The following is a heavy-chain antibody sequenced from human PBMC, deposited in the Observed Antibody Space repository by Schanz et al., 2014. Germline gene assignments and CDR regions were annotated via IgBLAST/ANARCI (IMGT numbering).Heavy chain of an antibody. CDR1: GGSFSGYY. CDR3: ARDSLRGATGGYGMDV. V-gene: IGHV4-34*01. Sequence: QVQLQQWGAGLLKPSETLSLTCGVFGGSFSGYYWSWIRQPPGKGLEWIGEIYHSGNTNYNASLKSRVTISVDKSKNQFSLKLRSVTAADTAVYYCARDSLRGATGGYGMDVWGQGTTVTVSS. J-gene: IGHJ6*02. CDR2: IYHSGNT. D-gene: IGHD2-8*02.